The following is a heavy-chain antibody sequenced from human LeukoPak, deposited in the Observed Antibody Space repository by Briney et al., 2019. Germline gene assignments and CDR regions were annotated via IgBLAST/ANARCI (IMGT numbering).Heavy chain of an antibody. CDR2: IYYSGST. CDR1: GGSISSYY. D-gene: IGHD3-22*01. V-gene: IGHV4-59*01. Sequence: SETLSLTCTVSGGSISSYYWSWIRQPPGKGLEWIGYIYYSGSTNYNPPLKSRVTISVDTSKNQFSLKLSSVTAADTAVYYCARDHSYDSSGYPRFDPWGQGTLVTVSS. CDR3: ARDHSYDSSGYPRFDP. J-gene: IGHJ5*02.